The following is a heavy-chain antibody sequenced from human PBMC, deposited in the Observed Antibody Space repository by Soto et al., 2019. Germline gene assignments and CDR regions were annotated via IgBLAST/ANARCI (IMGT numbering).Heavy chain of an antibody. Sequence: QVQLVQSGAEVKEPGSSVKVSCKASGDLFNNHAFNWVRQAPGQGLEWMGRTSRLFSTPNYAQKFLGRVTMGAVELTMVVYLAVNIFESDVAAMYCCAAYAALVVAGYFKFWGQGILVTVS. J-gene: IGHJ4*02. CDR3: AAYAALVVAGYFKF. V-gene: IGHV1-69*01. CDR1: GDLFNNHA. CDR2: TSRLFSTP. D-gene: IGHD3-9*01.